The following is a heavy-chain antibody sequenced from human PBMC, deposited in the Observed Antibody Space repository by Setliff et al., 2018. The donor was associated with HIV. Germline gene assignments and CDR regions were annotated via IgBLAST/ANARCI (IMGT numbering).Heavy chain of an antibody. J-gene: IGHJ3*01. D-gene: IGHD1-26*01. V-gene: IGHV1-69*05. CDR1: GGTFSNYG. CDR3: ARDAGGFYYGDALDV. Sequence: ASVKVSCKASGGTFSNYGMSWVRQAPGQGLEWMGGIIPISGTANYAQKFQGRVTITTDESTSTAYMELRSLTSDNTAMYYCARDAGGFYYGDALDVWGQGTMVTVSS. CDR2: IIPISGTA.